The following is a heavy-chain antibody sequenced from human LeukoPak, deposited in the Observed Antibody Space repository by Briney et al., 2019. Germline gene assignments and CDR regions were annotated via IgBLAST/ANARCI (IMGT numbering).Heavy chain of an antibody. D-gene: IGHD4-23*01. CDR3: ARGGGTVAYKYYFDY. CDR2: IIPIFGTA. J-gene: IGHJ4*02. V-gene: IGHV1-69*13. Sequence: SVKVSCKASGGTFSSYAISWVRQAPGQGLEWMGGIIPIFGTANYAQKFQGRVTITADESTSTAYMELSSLRSEDTAVYYCARGGGTVAYKYYFDYWGQGTLVTVSS. CDR1: GGTFSSYA.